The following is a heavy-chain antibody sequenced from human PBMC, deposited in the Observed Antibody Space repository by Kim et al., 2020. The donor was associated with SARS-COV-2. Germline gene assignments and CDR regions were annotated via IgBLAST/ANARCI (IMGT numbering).Heavy chain of an antibody. V-gene: IGHV4-39*01. J-gene: IGHJ4*02. CDR3: ARHLRAITMIVVVPQNYCDY. D-gene: IGHD3-22*01. CDR1: GGSISSSSYY. Sequence: SETLSLTCTVSGGSISSSSYYWGWIRQPPGKGLEWIGSIYYSGSTYYNPSLKSRVTISVDTSKNQFSLKLSSVTAADTAVYYCARHLRAITMIVVVPQNYCDYWGQGTLVTVSS. CDR2: IYYSGST.